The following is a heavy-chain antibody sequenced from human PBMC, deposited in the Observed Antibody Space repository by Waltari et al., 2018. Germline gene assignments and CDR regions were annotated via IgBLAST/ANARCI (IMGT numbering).Heavy chain of an antibody. V-gene: IGHV4-61*01. CDR2: IYHSGST. Sequence: QVQLQESGPGLVKPSETLSLTCTVSGGSVGSGSYFWSWIRQPPGKGLEWIGYIYHSGSTKYNPSLKSRVTISLATSKNQFSLKVTSVTAADTAVYFCARESVGGSYYGNYFDYWGQGTLVTVSS. D-gene: IGHD1-26*01. CDR1: GGSVGSGSYF. CDR3: ARESVGGSYYGNYFDY. J-gene: IGHJ4*02.